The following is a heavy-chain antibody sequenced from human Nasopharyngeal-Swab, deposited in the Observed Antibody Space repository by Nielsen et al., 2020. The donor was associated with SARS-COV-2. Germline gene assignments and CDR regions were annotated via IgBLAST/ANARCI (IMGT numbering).Heavy chain of an antibody. CDR2: ISAYNGNT. J-gene: IGHJ4*02. CDR1: GYTFINYG. CDR3: ARDVTTVTTPYFDY. V-gene: IGHV1-18*01. D-gene: IGHD4-17*01. Sequence: ASVKVSCKASGYTFINYGISWVRQAPAQGLEWMGWISAYNGNTNYAQKLQGRVTMTTDTSTSTAYMELRSLRSDDTAVYYCARDVTTVTTPYFDYWGQGTLVTVSS.